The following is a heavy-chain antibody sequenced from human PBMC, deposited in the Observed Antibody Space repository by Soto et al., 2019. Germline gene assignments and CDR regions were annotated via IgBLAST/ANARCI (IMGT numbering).Heavy chain of an antibody. J-gene: IGHJ4*02. CDR1: GYNFSRYW. D-gene: IGHD5-12*01. Sequence: GESLKISCQGSGYNFSRYWIGWVRQMPGKGLEWMGIIYPGDSDPRYSPSFQGQVTISADKSISTAYLQWTSLKASDTATYYCVLPNSGWETGYWGQGTLVTVSS. V-gene: IGHV5-51*01. CDR3: VLPNSGWETGY. CDR2: IYPGDSDP.